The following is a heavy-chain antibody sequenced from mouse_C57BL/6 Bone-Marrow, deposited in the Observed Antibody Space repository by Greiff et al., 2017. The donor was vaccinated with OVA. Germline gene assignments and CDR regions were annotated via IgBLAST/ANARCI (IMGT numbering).Heavy chain of an antibody. CDR1: GYTFTDYY. CDR3: AMYFDY. Sequence: DVKLQQSGPELVKPGASVKISCKASGYTFTDYYMNWVKQSHGKSLEWIGDINPNNGGTSYNQKFKGKATLTVDKSSSTAYMELRSLTSGDSVGYYCAMYFDYWGQGTTLTVSS. V-gene: IGHV1-26*01. CDR2: INPNNGGT. J-gene: IGHJ2*01.